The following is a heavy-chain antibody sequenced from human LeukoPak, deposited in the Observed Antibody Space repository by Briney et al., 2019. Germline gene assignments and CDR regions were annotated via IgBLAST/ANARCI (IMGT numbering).Heavy chain of an antibody. CDR1: GFTFSSYS. J-gene: IGHJ4*02. V-gene: IGHV3-21*01. Sequence: GGSLRLSCAASGFTFSSYSMNWVRQAPGKGLEWVSSISSSSSYIYYADSVKGRFTISRDNAKNSLYLQMNSLRAEDTAVYYCATGLSGYRKVDYWGQGTLVTVSS. CDR2: ISSSSSYI. D-gene: IGHD3-3*01. CDR3: ATGLSGYRKVDY.